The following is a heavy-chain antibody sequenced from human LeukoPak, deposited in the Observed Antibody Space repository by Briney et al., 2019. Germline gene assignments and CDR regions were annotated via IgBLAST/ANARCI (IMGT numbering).Heavy chain of an antibody. J-gene: IGHJ4*02. CDR2: ISWNSGSI. Sequence: GGSLRLSCAASGFTFSSYGMSWVRQAPGKGLEWVSGISWNSGSIGYADSVKGRFTIYRDNAKNSLYLQMNSLRAEDTALYYCAKDTSAYGGNSFFDYWGQGTLVTVSS. V-gene: IGHV3-9*01. D-gene: IGHD4-23*01. CDR3: AKDTSAYGGNSFFDY. CDR1: GFTFSSYG.